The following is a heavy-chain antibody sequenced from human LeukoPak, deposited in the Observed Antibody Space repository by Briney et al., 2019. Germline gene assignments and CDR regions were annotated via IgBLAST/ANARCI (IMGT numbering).Heavy chain of an antibody. CDR2: ISTYNGNT. J-gene: IGHJ4*01. D-gene: IGHD1-26*01. V-gene: IGHV1-18*01. CDR1: GYTYINYG. Sequence: ASVKVSCKASGYTYINYGISWVRQAPGQGLEWMGWISTYNGNTLYAQKFQGRVTLTTDTSTTTSFMEVRSLTSDDTAVYYCVGDRWDSETDYWGQGTLVTVSS. CDR3: VGDRWDSETDY.